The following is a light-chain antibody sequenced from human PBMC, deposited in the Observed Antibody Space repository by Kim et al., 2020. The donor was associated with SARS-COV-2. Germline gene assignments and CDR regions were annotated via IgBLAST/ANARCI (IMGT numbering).Light chain of an antibody. CDR2: GAS. Sequence: EIVMTQSPATLSVSPGERATLSCRASQSVSSNLAWYQQKPGQAPRLLIYGASTRATGIPARFSGSGSGTEFTLTISSLQSEDFAVYYCQQYNNWASFGQETKQE. V-gene: IGKV3-15*01. CDR1: QSVSSN. J-gene: IGKJ2*01. CDR3: QQYNNWAS.